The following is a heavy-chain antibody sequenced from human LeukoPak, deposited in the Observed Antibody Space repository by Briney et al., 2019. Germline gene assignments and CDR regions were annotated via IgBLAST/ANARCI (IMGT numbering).Heavy chain of an antibody. CDR1: GFTFSSYE. D-gene: IGHD3-16*01. Sequence: GGSLRLSCAASGFTFSSYEMNWVRQAPGKGLEWVAIIWYDGSHEYYADSVKGRFTISRDNSRNTLYLQINSLRAEDAAVYYCAKGYYDYVWGEDYWGQGTLVTVSS. CDR3: AKGYYDYVWGEDY. V-gene: IGHV3-33*06. J-gene: IGHJ4*02. CDR2: IWYDGSHE.